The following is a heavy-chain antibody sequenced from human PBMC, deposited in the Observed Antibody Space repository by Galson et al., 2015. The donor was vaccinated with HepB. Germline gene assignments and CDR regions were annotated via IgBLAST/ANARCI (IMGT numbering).Heavy chain of an antibody. CDR1: GNSFTSYW. CDR3: ARHHKQGLEEGYGMDV. D-gene: IGHD6-19*01. J-gene: IGHJ6*02. Sequence: QSGAEVKKPGESLRISCKGSGNSFTSYWISWVRQMPGKGLEWMGIIYPGDSDTRYSPSFQGQVTISADKSISTAYLQWSSLKASDTAMYYCARHHKQGLEEGYGMDVWGQGTTVTVSS. V-gene: IGHV5-51*01. CDR2: IYPGDSDT.